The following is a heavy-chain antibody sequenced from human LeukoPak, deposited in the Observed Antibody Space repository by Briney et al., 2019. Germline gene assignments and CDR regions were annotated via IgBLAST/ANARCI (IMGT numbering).Heavy chain of an antibody. CDR1: GFTFSSCG. J-gene: IGHJ6*02. Sequence: PGRSLRLSCAASGFTFSSCGMHWVRQAPGQGLEWVAVIWYDGSNEYYADSVKGRFTISRDNSKNTLYLQMNSLRAEDTAVYYCARGPTASYYYYGMDVWGQGTTVTVSS. V-gene: IGHV3-33*01. CDR2: IWYDGSNE. D-gene: IGHD4-17*01. CDR3: ARGPTASYYYYGMDV.